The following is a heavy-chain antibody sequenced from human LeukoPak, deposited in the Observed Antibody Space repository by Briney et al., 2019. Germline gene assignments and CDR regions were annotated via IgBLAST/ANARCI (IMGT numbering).Heavy chain of an antibody. V-gene: IGHV4-59*01. D-gene: IGHD2-21*02. CDR3: ARGGGYYKNFDY. J-gene: IGHJ4*02. CDR2: IYYSGST. Sequence: SETLSLTCTVSGDSISPYYWSWIRQPPGKGLEWIGYIYYSGSTNYHPSLKSRVTISVDTSKNQFSLKLSSVTAADTAVYYCARGGGYYKNFDYRGRGTLVTVSS. CDR1: GDSISPYY.